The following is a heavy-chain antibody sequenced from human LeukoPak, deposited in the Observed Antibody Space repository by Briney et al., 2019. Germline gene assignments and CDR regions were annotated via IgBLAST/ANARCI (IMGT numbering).Heavy chain of an antibody. CDR1: GFTFSSYS. CDR2: ISSSSSYI. Sequence: PGGSLRLSCAASGFTFSSYSMNWVRQAPGKGLEWVSSISSSSSYIYYADSVKGRFTISRDNAKNSLYLQMNSLRAEDTAVYYCARVRLNSSHRHAFDIWGQGTMVTVSS. V-gene: IGHV3-21*01. CDR3: ARVRLNSSHRHAFDI. D-gene: IGHD6-13*01. J-gene: IGHJ3*02.